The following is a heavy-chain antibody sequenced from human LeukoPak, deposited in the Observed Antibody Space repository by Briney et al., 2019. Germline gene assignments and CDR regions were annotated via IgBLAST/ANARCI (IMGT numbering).Heavy chain of an antibody. J-gene: IGHJ4*02. CDR3: AINDGSGSYFKSDY. CDR2: IDRSGST. D-gene: IGHD3-10*01. Sequence: SETLSLTCAVYGGSFSGYYWSWIRQPPGKGLEWIGEIDRSGSTNCNPSLKSRVTITIDTSKNQFSLKLNSVTAADTAVYYCAINDGSGSYFKSDYWGQGTLVTVSS. V-gene: IGHV4-34*01. CDR1: GGSFSGYY.